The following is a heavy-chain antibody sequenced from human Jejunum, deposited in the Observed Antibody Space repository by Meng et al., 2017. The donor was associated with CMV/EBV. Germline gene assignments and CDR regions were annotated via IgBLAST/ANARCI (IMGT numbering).Heavy chain of an antibody. D-gene: IGHD2-8*01. Sequence: SCTASRITFSNYIMHWVRQAPGKGLEWVAVISNDGNNIHYADSVQGRFTISRDNGKSTMYLQMNSLRTEDTAVYYCAREVKWLDYWGQGTVVTVSS. CDR1: RITFSNYI. V-gene: IGHV3-30*03. J-gene: IGHJ4*02. CDR3: AREVKWLDY. CDR2: ISNDGNNI.